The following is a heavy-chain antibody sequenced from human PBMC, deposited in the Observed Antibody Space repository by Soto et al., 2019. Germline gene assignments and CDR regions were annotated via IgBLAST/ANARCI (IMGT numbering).Heavy chain of an antibody. Sequence: QVQLQESGPGLVKPSQTLSLTCTVSGGSISSGGYYWSWIRQHPGKGLEWIGYIYYSGSTYYNPSLKCRVTISVDTSKNQFSLKLSSVTAANTAVYYCARVYCSSTSCYAGYSDAFDIWGQGTMVTVSS. CDR3: ARVYCSSTSCYAGYSDAFDI. J-gene: IGHJ3*02. V-gene: IGHV4-31*03. CDR2: IYYSGST. D-gene: IGHD2-2*01. CDR1: GGSISSGGYY.